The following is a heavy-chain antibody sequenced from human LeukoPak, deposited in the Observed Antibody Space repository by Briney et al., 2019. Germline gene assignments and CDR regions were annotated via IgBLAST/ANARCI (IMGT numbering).Heavy chain of an antibody. CDR2: IVVGVVTT. D-gene: IGHD6-13*01. Sequence: GGSLRLSFAASGFTFGAYAMGGAPQPPGRGLDGVSPIVVGVVTTYYAGSVKGRFTISRDNSKNTLYLQMNSLRAEDTAVYYCAKDLYPPSPGIAAAGFFDYWGQGTLVTVSS. CDR3: AKDLYPPSPGIAAAGFFDY. V-gene: IGHV3-23*01. CDR1: GFTFGAYA. J-gene: IGHJ4*02.